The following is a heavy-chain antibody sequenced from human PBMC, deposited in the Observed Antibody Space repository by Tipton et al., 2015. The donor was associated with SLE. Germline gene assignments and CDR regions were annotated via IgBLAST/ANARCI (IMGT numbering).Heavy chain of an antibody. V-gene: IGHV3-11*01. CDR2: ISDDGSRT. CDR1: GLRFREAY. Sequence: SLRLSCSVSGLRFREAYMSWIRQAPGKGLEWVSYISDDGSRTYYTDSVKGRFTISRDNSKDTLYLQMNSLRAEDTAVYYCAKALGPDYDLYGYWGQGTLVTVSS. J-gene: IGHJ4*02. CDR3: AKALGPDYDLYGY. D-gene: IGHD4-17*01.